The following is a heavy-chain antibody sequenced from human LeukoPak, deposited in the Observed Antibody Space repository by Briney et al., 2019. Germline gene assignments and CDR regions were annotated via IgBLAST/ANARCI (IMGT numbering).Heavy chain of an antibody. CDR1: GFTFSDYY. Sequence: PGGSLRLSCAASGFTFSDYYMSWLRQAPGKGLEWVSYISSSSSYTNYADSVKGRFTISRDNAKNSLYLQMNSLRAEDTAVYYCARGGYGDYVIVYWGQGTLVTVSS. D-gene: IGHD4-17*01. J-gene: IGHJ4*02. V-gene: IGHV3-11*06. CDR3: ARGGYGDYVIVY. CDR2: ISSSSSYT.